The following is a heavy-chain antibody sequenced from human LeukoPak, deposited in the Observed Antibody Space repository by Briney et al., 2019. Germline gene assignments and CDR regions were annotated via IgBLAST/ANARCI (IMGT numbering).Heavy chain of an antibody. Sequence: PSETLSLTCTVSAGSISWIRQPAGKGLEWIGHIYTSGSTYYNPSLNRRVTMSVDTSKNQFSLKVNSVTAADTAMYYCATEGSGWIFDYRGQGTLVTVSS. CDR3: ATEGSGWIFDY. V-gene: IGHV4-4*07. D-gene: IGHD6-19*01. J-gene: IGHJ4*02. CDR2: IYTSGST. CDR1: AGSI.